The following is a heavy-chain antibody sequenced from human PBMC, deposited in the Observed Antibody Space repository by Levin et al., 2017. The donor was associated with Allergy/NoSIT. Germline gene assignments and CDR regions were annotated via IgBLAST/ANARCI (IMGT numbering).Heavy chain of an antibody. Sequence: GGSLRLSCAASAFSFSDHFMSWIRQAPGKGLEWVSYISSSGSTIYYADSVKGRFTVSRDNAKNSLYLQMNSLRAEDTAVYYCAGPSSLSDNAFHIWGQGTKVTVSS. J-gene: IGHJ3*02. D-gene: IGHD6-6*01. CDR3: AGPSSLSDNAFHI. V-gene: IGHV3-11*01. CDR2: ISSSGSTI. CDR1: AFSFSDHF.